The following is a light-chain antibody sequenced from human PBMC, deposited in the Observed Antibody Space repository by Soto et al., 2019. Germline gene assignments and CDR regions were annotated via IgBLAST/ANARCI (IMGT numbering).Light chain of an antibody. J-gene: IGLJ1*01. CDR1: SSDVGGYNY. Sequence: QSVLTQPASVSGSPGQSITISCTGTSSDVGGYNYVSWYQQHPGKAPKLMIYDVRNRASGASNRFSGSKSGNTASLTISGLQAEDDADYYCTSYTSSSTLYVFGTGTKVTVL. CDR3: TSYTSSSTLYV. CDR2: DVR. V-gene: IGLV2-14*01.